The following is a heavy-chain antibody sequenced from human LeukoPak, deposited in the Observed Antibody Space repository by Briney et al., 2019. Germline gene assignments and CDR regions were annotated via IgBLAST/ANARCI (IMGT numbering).Heavy chain of an antibody. J-gene: IGHJ4*02. Sequence: ASVKVSCKPSGYTFTTYGISWVRQAPGQGLEWMGWITAHNGNTNYAQNLQGRVTMTTDTSTSTAYMELRSLRSDDTAVYFCARGVPTYDYWGQGTLVTVSS. CDR2: ITAHNGNT. CDR3: ARGVPTYDY. V-gene: IGHV1-18*01. CDR1: GYTFTTYG. D-gene: IGHD4/OR15-4a*01.